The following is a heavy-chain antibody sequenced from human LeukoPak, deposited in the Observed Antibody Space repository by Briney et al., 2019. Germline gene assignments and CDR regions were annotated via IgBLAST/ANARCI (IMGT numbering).Heavy chain of an antibody. CDR3: ARCITMVRGGQYYFDY. D-gene: IGHD3-10*01. Sequence: SETLSLTCTVSGGSISSSSYYWGWIRQPPGKGLEWIGSIYYSGSTYYNPSPKSRVTISVDTSKNQFSLKLSSVTAADTAVYYCARCITMVRGGQYYFDYWGQGTLVTVSS. CDR1: GGSISSSSYY. V-gene: IGHV4-39*01. CDR2: IYYSGST. J-gene: IGHJ4*02.